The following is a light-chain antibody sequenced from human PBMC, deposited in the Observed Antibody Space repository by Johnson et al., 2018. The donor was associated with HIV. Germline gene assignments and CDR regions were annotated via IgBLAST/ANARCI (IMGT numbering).Light chain of an antibody. J-gene: IGLJ1*01. CDR3: GTWDSRLNVYL. CDR1: SYNIGNNY. CDR2: EST. V-gene: IGLV1-51*02. Sequence: QSVLTQPPSVSAAPGQKVTISCSGSSYNIGNNYVSWYQQLPGTAPKLLIYESTNRPSGIPDRFSGSKSGTSATLGISGLQTGDEADYYCGTWDSRLNVYLFGTGTKVTVL.